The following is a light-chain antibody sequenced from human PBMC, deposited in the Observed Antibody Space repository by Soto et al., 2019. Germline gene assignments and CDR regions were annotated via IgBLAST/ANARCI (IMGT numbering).Light chain of an antibody. V-gene: IGKV3-20*01. Sequence: LTQSPGTLSLSPGERATLSCSASQTVSNDYLAWHQQKPGQAPRLLINGASRRATGIPDRFSGSGSGRDFTLTISRLEPEDSAVYYCQQFHTSFTIIFGQGTRLEIK. CDR1: QTVSNDY. CDR2: GAS. J-gene: IGKJ5*01. CDR3: QQFHTSFTII.